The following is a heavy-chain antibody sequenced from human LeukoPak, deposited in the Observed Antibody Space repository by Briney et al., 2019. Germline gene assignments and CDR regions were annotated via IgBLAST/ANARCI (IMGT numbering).Heavy chain of an antibody. CDR1: GYSFATYW. D-gene: IGHD3-10*01. CDR3: ARQRGDSGTVNWFDP. CDR2: IYPDDSDT. Sequence: GESLKISCETSGYSFATYWIGWVRQRPGTGLEWVGAIYPDDSDTRYSPSFQGQVAISADRSIRTAYLKWNSLKASDTGMYYCARQRGDSGTVNWFDPWGQGTLDTVSS. V-gene: IGHV5-51*01. J-gene: IGHJ5*02.